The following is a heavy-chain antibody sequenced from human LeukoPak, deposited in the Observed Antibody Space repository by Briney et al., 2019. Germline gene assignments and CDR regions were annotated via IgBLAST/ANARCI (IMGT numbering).Heavy chain of an antibody. D-gene: IGHD2-2*01. CDR1: GYTFTGYY. V-gene: IGHV1-2*02. Sequence: ASVKVSCKASGYTFTGYYMHWVRQAPGQGLEWMGWINPNSGGTNYAQKFQGRVTMTRDTSISTAYMELSRLRSDDTAVYYCARVWENIVVVPAAMLGIAAAGPFDYWGQGTLVTVSS. CDR3: ARVWENIVVVPAAMLGIAAAGPFDY. J-gene: IGHJ4*02. CDR2: INPNSGGT.